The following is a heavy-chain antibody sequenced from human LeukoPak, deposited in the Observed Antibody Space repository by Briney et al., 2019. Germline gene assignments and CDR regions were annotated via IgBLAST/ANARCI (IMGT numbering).Heavy chain of an antibody. CDR1: GFTFSSYS. Sequence: GGSLRLSCAASGFTFSSYSMTWVRQAPGKGLEWVSSISSSSSYIYYADSVKGRFTISRDNAKNSRYLQMNSLRAEDTAVYYCARGALRYFDWSTDYWGQGTLVTVSS. J-gene: IGHJ4*02. CDR2: ISSSSSYI. D-gene: IGHD3-9*01. CDR3: ARGALRYFDWSTDY. V-gene: IGHV3-21*01.